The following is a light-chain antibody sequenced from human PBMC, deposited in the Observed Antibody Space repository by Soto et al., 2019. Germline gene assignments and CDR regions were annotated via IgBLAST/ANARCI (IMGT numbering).Light chain of an antibody. Sequence: ILMTQSPATLSVSPGERATLSCRASQSAGNNLAWYQQKPGQAPRLLIYDASTRATGIPARFSGSGSGTEFTLTISGLQSEDFAVYYCQQYNYWPPWTFGQGTKVEIK. CDR3: QQYNYWPPWT. V-gene: IGKV3-15*01. CDR2: DAS. CDR1: QSAGNN. J-gene: IGKJ1*01.